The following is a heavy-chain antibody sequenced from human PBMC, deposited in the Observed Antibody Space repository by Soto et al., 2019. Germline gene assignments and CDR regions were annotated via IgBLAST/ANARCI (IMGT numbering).Heavy chain of an antibody. CDR2: IDPNSGVT. V-gene: IGHV1-2*02. Sequence: ASVKVSCKASGYTFTDYYIHWVRQAPGQGLEWMGWIDPNSGVTKYGQKFQGRVTMTRDTSISTAYMELTRLTSDDTAIFSCARDRNHDAFDYWGQGTLVTVSS. D-gene: IGHD1-1*01. J-gene: IGHJ4*02. CDR1: GYTFTDYY. CDR3: ARDRNHDAFDY.